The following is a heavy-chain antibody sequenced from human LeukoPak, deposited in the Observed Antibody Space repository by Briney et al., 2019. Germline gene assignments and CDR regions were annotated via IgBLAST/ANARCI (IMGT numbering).Heavy chain of an antibody. D-gene: IGHD3-10*01. CDR2: IIPIFGTA. CDR1: GGTFSSYA. V-gene: IGHV1-69*06. Sequence: GASVKVSCKASGGTFSSYAISWVRQAPGQGLEWMGGIIPIFGTANYARKFQGRVTITADKSTGTAYMELSSLRSEDTAVYYCARHYYGSGSQANNWFDPWGQGTLVTVSS. J-gene: IGHJ5*02. CDR3: ARHYYGSGSQANNWFDP.